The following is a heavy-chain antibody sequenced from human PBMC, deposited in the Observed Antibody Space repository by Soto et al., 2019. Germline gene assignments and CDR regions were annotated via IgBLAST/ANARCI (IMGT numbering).Heavy chain of an antibody. J-gene: IGHJ4*02. Sequence: GASVKVSWKASGYTFTSYAMHWVRQAPGQRLEWMGWINAGNGNTKYSQKFQGRVTITRDTSASTAYMELSSLRSEDTAVYYCARAPGGSSSFIDYWGQGTLVTVSS. V-gene: IGHV1-3*01. D-gene: IGHD6-6*01. CDR3: ARAPGGSSSFIDY. CDR1: GYTFTSYA. CDR2: INAGNGNT.